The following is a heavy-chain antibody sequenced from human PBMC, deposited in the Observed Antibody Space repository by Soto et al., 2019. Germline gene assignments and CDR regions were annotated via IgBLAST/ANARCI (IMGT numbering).Heavy chain of an antibody. D-gene: IGHD3-3*01. CDR2: INSDGSST. CDR3: ASDSYDFWSGYEFDP. J-gene: IGHJ5*02. CDR1: GFTFSSYW. V-gene: IGHV3-74*01. Sequence: GGSLRLSCAASGFTFSSYWMHWVRQAPGKGLVWVSRINSDGSSTSYADSVKGRFTISRDNAKNTLYLQMNSLRAEDTAVYYCASDSYDFWSGYEFDPWGQGTLVTVSS.